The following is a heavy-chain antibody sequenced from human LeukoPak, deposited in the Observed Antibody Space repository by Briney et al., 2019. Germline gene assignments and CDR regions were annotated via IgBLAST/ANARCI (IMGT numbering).Heavy chain of an antibody. J-gene: IGHJ4*02. V-gene: IGHV3-33*01. CDR3: ARDLGYCSGGSCPQGY. CDR2: IWYHGSNK. CDR1: GFTFSSYG. Sequence: GGSLRLSCAASGFTFSSYGMHWVRQAPGKGLEWVAVIWYHGSNKYYADSVKGRFTISRDSSKNTLYLQMNSLRAEDTAVYYCARDLGYCSGGSCPQGYWGQGTLVTVSS. D-gene: IGHD2-15*01.